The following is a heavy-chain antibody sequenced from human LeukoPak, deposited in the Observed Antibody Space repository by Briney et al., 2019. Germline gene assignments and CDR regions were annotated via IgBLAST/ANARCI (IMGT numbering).Heavy chain of an antibody. CDR3: AKGLRRDGYNRFGWFDR. CDR1: GFTFDDYA. J-gene: IGHJ5*02. V-gene: IGHV3-43*02. D-gene: IGHD5-24*01. CDR2: ISENGGII. Sequence: GGSLRLSCAASGFTFDDYAMHWVRQAPGKGLEWVSLISENGGIIYYADSLKGRFTISRDNSKNSLYLQMNSLRAEDTALYYCAKGLRRDGYNRFGWFDRWGQGTLVTVS.